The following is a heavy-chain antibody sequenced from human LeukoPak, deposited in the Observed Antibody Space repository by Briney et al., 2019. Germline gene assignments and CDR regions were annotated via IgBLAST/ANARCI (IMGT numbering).Heavy chain of an antibody. CDR2: ISVGGDGT. Sequence: GGSLRLSCAASGFTFSSYVMTWVRQAPGKGLEWVSTISVGGDGTYYADSVKGRFTISRDDSKNTLNLQMNSLRVGDTAVYYCVTRGTTGTKYLEHWGQGSLVTVSS. J-gene: IGHJ4*02. V-gene: IGHV3-23*01. CDR3: VTRGTTGTKYLEH. D-gene: IGHD1-1*01. CDR1: GFTFSSYV.